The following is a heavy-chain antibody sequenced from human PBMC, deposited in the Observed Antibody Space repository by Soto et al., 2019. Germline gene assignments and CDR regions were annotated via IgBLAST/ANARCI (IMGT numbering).Heavy chain of an antibody. Sequence: EVQLLESGGGLVQPGGSLRLSCAASGFTFSSYWMHWFRQAPGKGLVRVSRINTDGRTTAYADVVKGRFTLSRDNAKNTLYLQMNSLRAEDTAVYYCASLPGRPGKDYWGQGTLVTVSS. D-gene: IGHD6-13*01. J-gene: IGHJ4*02. CDR1: GFTFSSYW. V-gene: IGHV3-74*01. CDR3: ASLPGRPGKDY. CDR2: INTDGRTT.